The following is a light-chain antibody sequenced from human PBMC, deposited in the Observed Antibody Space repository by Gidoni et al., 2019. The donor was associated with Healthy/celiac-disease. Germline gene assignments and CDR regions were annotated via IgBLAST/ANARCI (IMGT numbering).Light chain of an antibody. CDR2: SDN. J-gene: IGLJ3*02. CDR1: SPNIGGNT. Sequence: QSVLTQPPSASGPPGQRVTISCSGSSPNIGGNTVNWYQQLPGTAPKLLIYSDNQRPSGVPDRFSGSKSGTSASLAISGLQSEDEADYYCAAWDDSLNGRVFGGGTKLTVL. V-gene: IGLV1-44*01. CDR3: AAWDDSLNGRV.